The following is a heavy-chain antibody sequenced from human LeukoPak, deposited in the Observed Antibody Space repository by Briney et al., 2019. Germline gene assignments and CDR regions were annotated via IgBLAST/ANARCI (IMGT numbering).Heavy chain of an antibody. J-gene: IGHJ5*02. V-gene: IGHV3-9*01. Sequence: GGSLRLSCAASGFNFNDYAMHWVRQVPGKGLEWVSGISWNSDNIGYADSVKGRFTISRDNAKNSLYLQMNSLRAEDTAVYYCARGGSYVVSWFDPWGQGTLVTVSS. D-gene: IGHD2-15*01. CDR3: ARGGSYVVSWFDP. CDR2: ISWNSDNI. CDR1: GFNFNDYA.